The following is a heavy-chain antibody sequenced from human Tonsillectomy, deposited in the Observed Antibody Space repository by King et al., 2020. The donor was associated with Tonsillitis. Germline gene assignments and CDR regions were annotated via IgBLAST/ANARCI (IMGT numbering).Heavy chain of an antibody. V-gene: IGHV4-31*03. J-gene: IGHJ5*02. CDR3: AGDLSSSVGLVSRSWFDP. CDR2: IYYSGST. Sequence: QLQESGPGLVKPSQTLSLTCTVSGGSISSGGYYWTWIRQHPGKGLEWIGYIYYSGSTYYNPSLKSRVTISVDTSKNQFSLKLSSVTASDTAVYYCAGDLSSSVGLVSRSWFDPWGQGTLVTVSS. CDR1: GGSISSGGYY. D-gene: IGHD6-13*01.